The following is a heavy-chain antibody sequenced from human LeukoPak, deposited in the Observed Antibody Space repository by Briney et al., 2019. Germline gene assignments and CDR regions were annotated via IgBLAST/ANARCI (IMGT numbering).Heavy chain of an antibody. CDR1: GYRFTSYW. CDR2: IYAGDSDT. Sequence: GESLKISCKGSGYRFTSYWIAWVRQMPGKGLEWMGVIYAGDSDTRYSPSFQGQVTISVDKSISTAYLQWSSLKASDTAMYYCARCSGGSCYWFDPWGRGTLVTVSS. J-gene: IGHJ5*02. D-gene: IGHD2-15*01. CDR3: ARCSGGSCYWFDP. V-gene: IGHV5-51*01.